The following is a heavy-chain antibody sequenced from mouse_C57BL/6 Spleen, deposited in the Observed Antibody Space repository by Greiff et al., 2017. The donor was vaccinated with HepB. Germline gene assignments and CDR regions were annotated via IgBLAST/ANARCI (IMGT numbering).Heavy chain of an antibody. Sequence: EVQLQQSGTVLARPGASVKMSCKTSGYTFTSYWMHWVNQRPGQGLEWIGAIYPGNSDTSYNQKFKGKAKLTAVTSASTAYMELSSLTNEDSAVFYCTRNSEAYYSNYVFAYWGQGTRVTVSA. CDR2: IYPGNSDT. D-gene: IGHD2-5*01. J-gene: IGHJ3*01. CDR1: GYTFTSYW. V-gene: IGHV1-5*01. CDR3: TRNSEAYYSNYVFAY.